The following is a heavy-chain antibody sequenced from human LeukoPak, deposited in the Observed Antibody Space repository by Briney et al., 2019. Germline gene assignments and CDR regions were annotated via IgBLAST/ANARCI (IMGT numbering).Heavy chain of an antibody. CDR1: GFTFSSYG. V-gene: IGHV3-30*02. CDR3: ARDLTLVGATEGYDY. CDR2: VHFDGRTD. Sequence: GGSLRLSCAASGFTFSSYGMHWVRQAPGKGLEWVAHVHFDGRTDYYADSVKGRFTISRDNAKNTLYLQMNSLRAEDTAVYYCARDLTLVGATEGYDYWGQGTLVTVSS. J-gene: IGHJ4*02. D-gene: IGHD1-26*01.